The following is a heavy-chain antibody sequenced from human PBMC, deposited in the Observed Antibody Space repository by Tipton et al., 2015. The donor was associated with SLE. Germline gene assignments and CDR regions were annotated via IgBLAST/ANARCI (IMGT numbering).Heavy chain of an antibody. D-gene: IGHD3-3*01. J-gene: IGHJ6*02. Sequence: RSLRLSCAASGFTFSSYAMHWVRQAPGKGLEWVAVISYDGSNKYYADSVKGRFTISRDNSKNTLYLQMNSLRAEDTAVYYCARDQESWNDFWSGYYYGMDVWGQGTTVTVSS. CDR2: ISYDGSNK. CDR3: ARDQESWNDFWSGYYYGMDV. CDR1: GFTFSSYA. V-gene: IGHV3-30*04.